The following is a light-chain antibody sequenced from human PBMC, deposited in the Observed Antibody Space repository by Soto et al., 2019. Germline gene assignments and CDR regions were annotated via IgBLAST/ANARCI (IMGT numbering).Light chain of an antibody. V-gene: IGKV3-20*01. CDR3: QQYDSSPPIT. CDR1: QSVSSSY. J-gene: IGKJ5*01. CDR2: ASY. Sequence: EIVLTQFPGTLSLSPGERASLSCRASQSVSSSYLTWFQQKPGQAPRLLIFASYIRATGVPDRFSGSGSGTDFSLTISGLEPEDFAVYYCQQYDSSPPITFGQGTRLGIK.